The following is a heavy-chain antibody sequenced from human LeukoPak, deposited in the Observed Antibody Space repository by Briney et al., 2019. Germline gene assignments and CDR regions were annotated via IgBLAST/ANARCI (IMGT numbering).Heavy chain of an antibody. Sequence: GGSLRLSCAASGFTFRSYGMDWVRQAPGKGLEWVAFIRYDGNNKAYGDSVKGRFTISRDNSKNTLYLQMNSLRVEDTAVYYCAKGYGDLVAFDIWGQGTMVTVSS. J-gene: IGHJ3*02. CDR3: AKGYGDLVAFDI. V-gene: IGHV3-30*02. D-gene: IGHD4-17*01. CDR2: IRYDGNNK. CDR1: GFTFRSYG.